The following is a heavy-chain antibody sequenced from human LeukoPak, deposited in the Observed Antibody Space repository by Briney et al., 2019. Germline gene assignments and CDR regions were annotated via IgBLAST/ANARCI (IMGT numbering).Heavy chain of an antibody. CDR1: GGTFSSYT. CDR2: IIPILGIA. CDR3: ARDRVSSYYIHSESGFDY. Sequence: WASVKVSCKASGGTFSSYTISWVRQAPGQGLEWMGRIIPILGIANYAQKFQGRVTITADKSTSTAYMELSSLRSEDTAVYYCARDRVSSYYIHSESGFDYWGQGTLVTVSS. J-gene: IGHJ4*02. D-gene: IGHD3-3*01. V-gene: IGHV1-69*04.